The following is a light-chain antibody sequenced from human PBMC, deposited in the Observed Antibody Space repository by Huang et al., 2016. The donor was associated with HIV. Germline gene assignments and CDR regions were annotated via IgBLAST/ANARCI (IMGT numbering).Light chain of an antibody. CDR1: RSLLFASNSKNF. V-gene: IGKV4-1*01. CDR3: QQFYNMPYT. Sequence: DILLTQSPDSLAVSLGERATLTCRSSRSLLFASNSKNFLAWYQQKPGQSPKLLMYMASVRESGVPERFTGSGSGTEFTLTIASLQVEDVAVYYCQQFYNMPYTFGRGTRLEI. J-gene: IGKJ2*01. CDR2: MAS.